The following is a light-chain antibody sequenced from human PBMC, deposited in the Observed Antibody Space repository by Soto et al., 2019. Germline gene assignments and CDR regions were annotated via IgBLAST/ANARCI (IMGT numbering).Light chain of an antibody. CDR2: EVS. CDR1: RSDVGGYNY. CDR3: LSYTSSSTPDV. V-gene: IGLV2-14*01. J-gene: IGLJ1*01. Sequence: QSALTQPASVSGSTGQSITISCNGTRSDVGGYNYVSWYQQHPGKAPKLMIYEVSNRPSGVSNRFSGSKSGNTASLTISGLQAEDEADYYCLSYTSSSTPDVFGTGTKLTVL.